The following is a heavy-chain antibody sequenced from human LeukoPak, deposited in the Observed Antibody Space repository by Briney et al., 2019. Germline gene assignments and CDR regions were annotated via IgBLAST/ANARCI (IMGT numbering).Heavy chain of an antibody. CDR2: IGTAGDT. D-gene: IGHD2-2*02. CDR3: ARSCSSTSCYTPGAFDI. J-gene: IGHJ3*02. CDR1: GFTFSSYD. Sequence: GGSLRLSCAASGFTFSSYDMHWVRQATGKGLEWVSAIGTAGDTYYPGSVKGRSTISRENAKNSLYLQMNSLRAGDTAVYYCARSCSSTSCYTPGAFDIWGQGTMVTVSS. V-gene: IGHV3-13*01.